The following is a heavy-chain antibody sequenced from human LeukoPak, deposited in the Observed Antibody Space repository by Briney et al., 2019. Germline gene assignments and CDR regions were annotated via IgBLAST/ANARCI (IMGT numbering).Heavy chain of an antibody. CDR2: ISTYNGNT. CDR1: GYTFTSYI. Sequence: ASVKVSCKASGYTFTSYIITWLRQAPGQGLEWLGWISTYNGNTDYAQKLQGRVTMTTDTSTGTAYMELRSLRAEDTAVYYCAKDSRSVVVTVDPYYFDYWGQGTLVTVSS. J-gene: IGHJ4*02. D-gene: IGHD2-21*02. CDR3: AKDSRSVVVTVDPYYFDY. V-gene: IGHV1-18*01.